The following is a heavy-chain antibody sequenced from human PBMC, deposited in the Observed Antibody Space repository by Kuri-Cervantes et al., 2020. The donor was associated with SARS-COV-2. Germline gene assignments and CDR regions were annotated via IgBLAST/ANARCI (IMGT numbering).Heavy chain of an antibody. CDR3: ARADVRVMFPMVRGVIGAFDI. V-gene: IGHV4-59*01. CDR1: GGSISSYY. CDR2: IYYSGST. Sequence: SETLSLTCTVSGGSISSYYWSWIRQPPGKGLEWIGYIYYSGSTNYNPSPKSRVTISVDTSKNQFSLKLSSVTAADTAVYYCARADVRVMFPMVRGVIGAFDIWVQGTMVTVSS. J-gene: IGHJ3*02. D-gene: IGHD3-10*01.